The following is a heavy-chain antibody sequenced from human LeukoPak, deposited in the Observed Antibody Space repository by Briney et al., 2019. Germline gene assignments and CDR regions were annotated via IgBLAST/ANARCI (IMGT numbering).Heavy chain of an antibody. CDR3: ARDLPIAAAGSANFDY. Sequence: GASVKVSCKASGGTFSSYAISWVRQAPGQGLEWMERIIPILGIANYAQKFQGRVTITADKSTSTAYMELSSLRSEDTAVYYCARDLPIAAAGSANFDYWGQGTLVTVSS. CDR2: IIPILGIA. V-gene: IGHV1-69*04. J-gene: IGHJ4*02. CDR1: GGTFSSYA. D-gene: IGHD6-13*01.